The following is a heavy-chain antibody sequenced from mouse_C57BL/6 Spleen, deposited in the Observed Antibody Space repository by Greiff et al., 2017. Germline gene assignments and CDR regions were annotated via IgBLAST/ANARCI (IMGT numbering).Heavy chain of an antibody. CDR1: GFTFSSYT. Sequence: EVHLVESGGGLVKPGGSLKLSCAASGFTFSSYTMSWVRQTPEKRLEWVATISGGDGNTYDPDSVKGRVTISRDNTKNTLYLQMSSLWSEDTALYYFARDGYYPSPFAYWGQGALVTVSA. CDR3: ARDGYYPSPFAY. D-gene: IGHD2-3*01. J-gene: IGHJ3*01. V-gene: IGHV5-9*01. CDR2: ISGGDGNT.